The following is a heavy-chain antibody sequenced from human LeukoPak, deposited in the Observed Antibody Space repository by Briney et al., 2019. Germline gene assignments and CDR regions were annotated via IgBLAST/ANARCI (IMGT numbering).Heavy chain of an antibody. CDR3: ARVGDTAIPQPFYYYGMDV. Sequence: SETLSLTCTVSGGSISGSSSYWGWIRQPPGKGLEWIGSIYYSGSTYYNPSLKSRVTISVDTPRNQFSLKVNSVTAADTAVYYCARVGDTAIPQPFYYYGMDVWGQGTTVTVSS. CDR2: IYYSGST. D-gene: IGHD5-18*01. CDR1: GGSISGSSSY. V-gene: IGHV4-39*01. J-gene: IGHJ6*02.